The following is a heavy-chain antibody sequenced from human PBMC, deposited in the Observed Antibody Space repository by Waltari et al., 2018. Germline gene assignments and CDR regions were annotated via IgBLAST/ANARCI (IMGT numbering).Heavy chain of an antibody. CDR3: ARATYYYDNSGRGAFDI. D-gene: IGHD3-22*01. CDR1: GFSFTGCW. V-gene: IGHV3-7*01. Sequence: EGQLVESGGGFVQPGGSLRLSCEASGFSFTGCWMSWVRQAPGKGLEWVANIKQDGSEKNYVDSVKGRFTVSRDNAKKSLFLEMNSLRGEDTAVYYCARATYYYDNSGRGAFDIWGQGTRVTVSS. J-gene: IGHJ3*02. CDR2: IKQDGSEK.